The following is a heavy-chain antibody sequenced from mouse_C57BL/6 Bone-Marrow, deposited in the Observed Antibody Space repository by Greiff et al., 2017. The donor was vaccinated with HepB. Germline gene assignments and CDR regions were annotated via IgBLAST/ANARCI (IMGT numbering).Heavy chain of an antibody. V-gene: IGHV1-69*01. CDR2: IDPSDSYN. CDR3: ARSLGAWFAY. Sequence: VQLQQPGAELVMPGASVKLSCKASGYTFTSYWMHWVKQRPGQGLEWIGEIDPSDSYNNYNQKFKGKSTLTVDKSSSTAYMQLSSLTSEDSAVYYCARSLGAWFAYWGQGTLVTVSA. D-gene: IGHD4-1*01. J-gene: IGHJ3*01. CDR1: GYTFTSYW.